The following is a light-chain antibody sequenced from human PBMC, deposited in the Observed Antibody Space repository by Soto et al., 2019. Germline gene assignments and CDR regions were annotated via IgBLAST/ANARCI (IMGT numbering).Light chain of an antibody. CDR3: QQYNSYSWT. V-gene: IGKV1-5*03. CDR1: QSISGY. Sequence: DIQMTQSPSTLSASVGDRVTITCRSSQSISGYLAWYQQKPGKAPKLLIYKASSLESGVPSRFSGSGSGTEFTLTISSLQPDDFATYYCQQYNSYSWTFGQGTKVDIK. CDR2: KAS. J-gene: IGKJ1*01.